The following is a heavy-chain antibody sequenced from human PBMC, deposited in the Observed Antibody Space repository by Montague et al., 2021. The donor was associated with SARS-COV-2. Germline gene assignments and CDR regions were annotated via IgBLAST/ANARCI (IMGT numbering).Heavy chain of an antibody. CDR1: GGSIRSSCYH. CDR3: ARHRITIFLGRMFDY. D-gene: IGHD3-9*01. J-gene: IGHJ4*02. CDR2: IYYRGCT. Sequence: SETLSLTCIVSGGSIRSSCYHWGWIRQPPGKGLVWIESIYYRGCTYHNPSLTSRVTVSVDTSKDQYSLKLSSVTAADTAVYYCARHRITIFLGRMFDYWGQGTLVTVSS. V-gene: IGHV4-39*01.